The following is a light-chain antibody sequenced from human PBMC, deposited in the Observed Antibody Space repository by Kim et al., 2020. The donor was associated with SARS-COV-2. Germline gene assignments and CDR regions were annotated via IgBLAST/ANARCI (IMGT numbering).Light chain of an antibody. J-gene: IGKJ1*01. CDR2: GAP. CDR1: QSVSSN. V-gene: IGKV3-15*01. CDR3: QQYYNWPPWT. Sequence: EIVMTQSPATLSVSPGERATLSCRASQSVSSNLAWYQQKPGQAPRLLIYGAPTRATGIPARFSGSGSGTEFTLTIGSLQSEDFAVYYCQQYYNWPPWTFGQGTKVDIK.